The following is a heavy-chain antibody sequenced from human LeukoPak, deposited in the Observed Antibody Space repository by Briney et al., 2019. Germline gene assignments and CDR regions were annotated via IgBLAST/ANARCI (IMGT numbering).Heavy chain of an antibody. Sequence: SVKVSCKASGGTFSSYAISWVRQAPGQGLEWMGGIIPIFGTANYAQKFQGRVTITADESTSTAYMELSSLRSEDTAVYYCASPRGIYYYYYYYMDVRGKGTTVTVSS. CDR3: ASPRGIYYYYYYYMDV. J-gene: IGHJ6*03. CDR1: GGTFSSYA. D-gene: IGHD2-15*01. V-gene: IGHV1-69*01. CDR2: IIPIFGTA.